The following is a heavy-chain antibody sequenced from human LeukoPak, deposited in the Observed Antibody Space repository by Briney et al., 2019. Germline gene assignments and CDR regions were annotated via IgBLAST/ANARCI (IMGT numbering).Heavy chain of an antibody. Sequence: PGGSLRLSCAASGFTFSSYAMHWVRQAPGKGLEWVAVISYDGSNKYYADSVKGRFTISRDNSKNTLYLQMNSLRAEDTAVYYCARDLSGSYDVYYYYGMDVWGQGTTVTVSS. J-gene: IGHJ6*02. CDR2: ISYDGSNK. CDR3: ARDLSGSYDVYYYYGMDV. V-gene: IGHV3-30-3*01. CDR1: GFTFSSYA. D-gene: IGHD3-10*01.